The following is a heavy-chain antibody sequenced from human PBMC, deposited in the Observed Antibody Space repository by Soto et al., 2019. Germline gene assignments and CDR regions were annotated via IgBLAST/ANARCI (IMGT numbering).Heavy chain of an antibody. CDR3: ARTGGICSGRSCYPNWFDS. Sequence: GSLRLSCAASGFTFSSYAMNWVRQAPGKGLDWVSTISAGGSTFYADSVKGQFTISRDNSKRTLYLQMNSLRADDTAVYYCARTGGICSGRSCYPNWFDSWGQGTLDTVSS. CDR1: GFTFSSYA. V-gene: IGHV3-23*01. D-gene: IGHD2-15*01. J-gene: IGHJ5*01. CDR2: ISAGGST.